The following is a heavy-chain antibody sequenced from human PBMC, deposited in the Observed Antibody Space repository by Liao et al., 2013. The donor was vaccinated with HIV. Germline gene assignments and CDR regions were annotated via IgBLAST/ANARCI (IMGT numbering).Heavy chain of an antibody. J-gene: IGHJ4*02. D-gene: IGHD3-22*01. Sequence: QGPLKQWGTGLLKPSETLSLTCAVSGGSVTGGAHLWGWIRQSPGKGLEWIGHVYHGGSTYYTPSLRGRVSISVNPSKNDVSLTLRSVTAADTAVYYCARGSLSFGYLLYYFDYWGQGTLVTVSS. V-gene: IGHV4-39*02. CDR1: GGSVTGGAHL. CDR2: VYHGGST. CDR3: ARGSLSFGYLLYYFDY.